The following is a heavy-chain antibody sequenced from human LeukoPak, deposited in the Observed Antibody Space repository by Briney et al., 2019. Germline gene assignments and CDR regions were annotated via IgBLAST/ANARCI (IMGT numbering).Heavy chain of an antibody. Sequence: SETLSLTCTVSGGSISSYYWSWIRQPPGKGLEWIGYIYHSGSTYYNPSLKSRVTISVDRSKNQFSLKLSSVTAADTAVYYCARSFSYYGMDVWGQGTTVTVSS. CDR2: IYHSGST. V-gene: IGHV4-59*12. J-gene: IGHJ6*02. CDR1: GGSISSYY. CDR3: ARSFSYYGMDV. D-gene: IGHD3-16*02.